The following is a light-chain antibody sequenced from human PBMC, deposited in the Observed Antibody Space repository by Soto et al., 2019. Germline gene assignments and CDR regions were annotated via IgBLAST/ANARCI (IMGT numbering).Light chain of an antibody. CDR1: QSISSW. Sequence: DIQMTQSPSTLSASVGDRVTITCRASQSISSWVAWYQQKPGKAPKLLIYDASSLESGGPSRFSGSGSGSEFTPTISGLQPDCFATYYCPQYNTYPWTFGQGTKVEIK. CDR2: DAS. J-gene: IGKJ1*01. CDR3: PQYNTYPWT. V-gene: IGKV1-5*01.